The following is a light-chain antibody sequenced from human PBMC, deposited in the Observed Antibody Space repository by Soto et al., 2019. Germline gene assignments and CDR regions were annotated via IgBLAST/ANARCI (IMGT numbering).Light chain of an antibody. V-gene: IGKV3-20*01. CDR3: HQYGVSPVT. CDR2: GAS. CDR1: QGVDNY. Sequence: EIVLTQSPGTLSLSPGERATLSCRASQGVDNYLAWYQQKPLQAPRLLIYGASSRATGIPDRFSGSGYGTDFTLTTSRLEPEDFAVYYCHQYGVSPVTFGQGTTVEIK. J-gene: IGKJ1*01.